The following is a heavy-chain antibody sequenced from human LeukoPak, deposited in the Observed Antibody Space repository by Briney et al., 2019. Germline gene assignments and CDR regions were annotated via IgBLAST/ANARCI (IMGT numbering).Heavy chain of an antibody. CDR2: IYSGGST. Sequence: TGGSLRLSCAASGFTVSSNYMSWVRQAPGKGLEWVSVIYSGGSTYYADSVKGRFTISRDNSKNTLHLQMNSLRAEDTAVYYCAGRTVTPYYHDSSGFHLQYWGQGTLVTVSS. J-gene: IGHJ1*01. CDR3: AGRTVTPYYHDSSGFHLQY. D-gene: IGHD3-22*01. CDR1: GFTVSSNY. V-gene: IGHV3-53*01.